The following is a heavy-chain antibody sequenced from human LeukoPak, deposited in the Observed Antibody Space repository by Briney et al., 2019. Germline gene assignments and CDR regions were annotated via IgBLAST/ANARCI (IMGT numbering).Heavy chain of an antibody. CDR3: VRDRTRVTTFYFHL. D-gene: IGHD4-17*01. CDR2: IWYDGRNK. J-gene: IGHJ1*01. V-gene: IGHV3-33*07. CDR1: GFTFSSYG. Sequence: PGGSLRLSCVAAGFTFSSYGMYWVRQAPGKGLEWVAVIWYDGRNKYYEDSVKGRFTISRDNSKNTLYLQMNSLRAEDTAVYFCVRDRTRVTTFYFHLWGQGNLVTVSS.